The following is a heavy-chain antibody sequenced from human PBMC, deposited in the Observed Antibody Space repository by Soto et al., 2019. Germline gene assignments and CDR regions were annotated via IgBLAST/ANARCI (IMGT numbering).Heavy chain of an antibody. CDR1: GGSFSGYY. V-gene: IGHV4-34*01. CDR3: ARAGDNSGYSDY. Sequence: PSETLSLTCAVYGGSFSGYYWTWIRQPPGKGLEWIGEINHRGRTNYNPSLKSRVTISVDKSKNQISLKVNSVTTADTADYYCARAGDNSGYSDYWGLGTPVTVSS. J-gene: IGHJ4*02. D-gene: IGHD3-22*01. CDR2: INHRGRT.